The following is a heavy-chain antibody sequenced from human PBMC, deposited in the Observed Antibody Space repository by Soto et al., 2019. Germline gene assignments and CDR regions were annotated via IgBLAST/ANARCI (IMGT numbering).Heavy chain of an antibody. CDR1: GDSVSSNSAA. D-gene: IGHD3-10*01. V-gene: IGHV6-1*01. J-gene: IGHJ6*02. CDR2: TYYRSKWYN. CDR3: ARGRYGSGRHRSQKYYSYGMDV. Sequence: SQTLSLTCAISGDSVSSNSAAWNWIRQSPSRGLEWLGRTYYRSKWYNDYAVSVKSRITINPDTSKNQFSLQLNSVTPEDTAVYYCARGRYGSGRHRSQKYYSYGMDVWGQGTTVTVSS.